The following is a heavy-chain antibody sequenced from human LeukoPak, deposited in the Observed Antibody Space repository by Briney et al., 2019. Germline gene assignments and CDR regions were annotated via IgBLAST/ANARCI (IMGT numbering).Heavy chain of an antibody. V-gene: IGHV4-39*02. Sequence: SETLSLTCTVSGGSISSSSYYWGWIRQPPGKGLEWIGSIYYSGSTYYNPSLKSRVTISVDTSKNQFSLKLSSVTAADTAVYYCARDYNDSSGYIVFDYWGQGTLVTVSS. CDR2: IYYSGST. CDR3: ARDYNDSSGYIVFDY. D-gene: IGHD3-22*01. CDR1: GGSISSSSYY. J-gene: IGHJ4*02.